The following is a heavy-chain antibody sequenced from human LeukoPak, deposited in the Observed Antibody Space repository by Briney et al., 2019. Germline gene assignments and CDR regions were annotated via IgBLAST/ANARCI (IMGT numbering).Heavy chain of an antibody. J-gene: IGHJ4*02. CDR2: ISYSGST. V-gene: IGHV4-59*08. CDR3: ARPRLAGYSYGPFDS. Sequence: SETPSLTCTVSGGSISRYYWSWIRQPPGKGLEWIGYISYSGSTNYNPSLKSRVTMSVDTSKNQFSLKLSSVTAADTAVYYCARPRLAGYSYGPFDSWGQGTLVTVSS. CDR1: GGSISRYY. D-gene: IGHD5-18*01.